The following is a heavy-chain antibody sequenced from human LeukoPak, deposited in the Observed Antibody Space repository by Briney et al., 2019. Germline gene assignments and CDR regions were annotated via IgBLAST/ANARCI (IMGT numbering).Heavy chain of an antibody. CDR1: GYTLTSYY. D-gene: IGHD3-22*01. Sequence: ASVKVSCKASGYTLTSYYMHWVRQAPGQGLEWMGIINPSGGSTSYAQKFQGRVTMTRDTSTSTVYMELSSLRSEDTAVYYCARAELYYYDSSGYYYGYWGQGTLVTVSS. CDR3: ARAELYYYDSSGYYYGY. J-gene: IGHJ4*02. CDR2: INPSGGST. V-gene: IGHV1-46*01.